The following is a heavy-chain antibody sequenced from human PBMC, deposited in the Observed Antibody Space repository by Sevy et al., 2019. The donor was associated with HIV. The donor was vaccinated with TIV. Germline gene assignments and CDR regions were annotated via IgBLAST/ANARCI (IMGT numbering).Heavy chain of an antibody. J-gene: IGHJ4*02. CDR1: GFTFSNYW. CDR3: ARHYRTDPFYYSGSGGYYYPSYFDY. Sequence: GGSLRLSCAASGFTFSNYWMSWVRQAPGKGLEWVANIKQDGSEKYYVDSVKGRFTISRDNAKNSLYLQMNSLRAEDTAVYYCARHYRTDPFYYSGSGGYYYPSYFDYWGQGTLVTVSS. V-gene: IGHV3-7*01. CDR2: IKQDGSEK. D-gene: IGHD3-22*01.